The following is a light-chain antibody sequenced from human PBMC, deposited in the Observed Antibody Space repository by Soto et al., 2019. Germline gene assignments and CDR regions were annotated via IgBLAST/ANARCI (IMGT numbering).Light chain of an antibody. CDR3: QQDNSYSRYT. Sequence: DMQMTQSPSTLSASVGDRVTITCRASQSISSWLAWYQLKPGKAPKLLIYDASSLESGVPSRFSGSGSGTKFTLTFSSLQPDDFATYYCQQDNSYSRYTFGQGTKQEIK. CDR1: QSISSW. J-gene: IGKJ2*01. V-gene: IGKV1-5*01. CDR2: DAS.